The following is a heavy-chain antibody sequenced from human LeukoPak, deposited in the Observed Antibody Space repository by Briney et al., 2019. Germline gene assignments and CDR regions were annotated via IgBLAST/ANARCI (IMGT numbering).Heavy chain of an antibody. D-gene: IGHD2-2*01. J-gene: IGHJ6*03. CDR3: ATLVRDIVVVPAAIPYYYYYMDV. Sequence: GASVKVSCEVSGYTLTELSMHWVRQAPGKGLEWMGGFDPEDGETIYAQKFQGRVTMTEDTSTDTAYMELSSLRSEDTAVYYCATLVRDIVVVPAAIPYYYYYMDVWGKGTTVTVSS. CDR2: FDPEDGET. CDR1: GYTLTELS. V-gene: IGHV1-24*01.